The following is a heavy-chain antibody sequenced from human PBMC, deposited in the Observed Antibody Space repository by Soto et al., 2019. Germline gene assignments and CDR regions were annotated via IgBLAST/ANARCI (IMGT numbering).Heavy chain of an antibody. V-gene: IGHV1-3*01. D-gene: IGHD2-2*01. Sequence: QVQLVQSGAEVKKPGASVKVSCKASGYTLTSYAMHWVRKAPGQRREWMGWIKDGNGNTKYSQKFQGRVTITRDTSASTAYMELSSLRSEDTSVYYCARLPYCSSTSCYPNWFDPWGQGTLVTVSS. CDR3: ARLPYCSSTSCYPNWFDP. CDR1: GYTLTSYA. J-gene: IGHJ5*02. CDR2: IKDGNGNT.